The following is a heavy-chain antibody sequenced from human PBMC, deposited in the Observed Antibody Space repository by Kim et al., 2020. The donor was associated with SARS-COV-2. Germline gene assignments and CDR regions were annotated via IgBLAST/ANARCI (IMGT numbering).Heavy chain of an antibody. Sequence: GGSLRLSCTASGFTFGKFAMSWIRQAPGKGLEWIAGVSASGGSLYYAGSVEGRFTISRDNSKNTLELQMGRLRPEDTAIYYCAKAPPYILPIPAPTNYDLGMDAWGQGNTVTLSS. V-gene: IGHV3-23*01. CDR1: GFTFGKFA. D-gene: IGHD2-2*01. J-gene: IGHJ6*01. CDR3: AKAPPYILPIPAPTNYDLGMDA. CDR2: VSASGGSL.